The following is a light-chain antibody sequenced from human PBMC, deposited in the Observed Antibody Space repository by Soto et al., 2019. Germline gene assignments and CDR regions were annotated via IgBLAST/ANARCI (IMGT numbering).Light chain of an antibody. V-gene: IGKV2-28*01. CDR3: MQALQTPLT. J-gene: IGKJ4*01. CDR2: LGS. CDR1: QSRLQSEGYNY. Sequence: IVMTQSPLSLAVTPGEPASIYCRSSQSRLQSEGYNYLDWYQQKPGQSPQLLIYLGSNRASGVPDRFSGSGSGTDFTLKISRVEAEDVGVYYCMQALQTPLTFGGGTKVEIK.